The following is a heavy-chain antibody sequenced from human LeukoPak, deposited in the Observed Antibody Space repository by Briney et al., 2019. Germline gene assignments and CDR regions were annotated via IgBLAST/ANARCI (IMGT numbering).Heavy chain of an antibody. CDR3: ARSGYLGPDY. V-gene: IGHV3-48*03. CDR1: GFTFSSYE. J-gene: IGHJ4*02. Sequence: GGSLRLSCAASGFTFSSYEMNWVRQAPGKGLEWVSYISSSGSTIYHADSVKGRIISSRDNAKNSLYLQMNSLRAEETAVYYCARSGYLGPDYWGQGTLVTVAS. CDR2: ISSSGSTI. D-gene: IGHD2-2*01.